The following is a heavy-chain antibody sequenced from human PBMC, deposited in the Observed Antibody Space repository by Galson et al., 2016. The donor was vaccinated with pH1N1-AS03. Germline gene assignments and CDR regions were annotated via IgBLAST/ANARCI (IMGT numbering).Heavy chain of an antibody. D-gene: IGHD2-8*01. CDR1: GFTFKSYW. V-gene: IGHV3-7*03. CDR2: INQDENEK. CDR3: ARESLYGGYYFDY. J-gene: IGHJ4*02. Sequence: SLRLSCAASGFTFKSYWMSWVRQAPGKGLEWVANINQDENEKYCVDSVKGRFTISRDNAKNSLYLEMNSLRAEDTALYYCARESLYGGYYFDYWGQGALVTVSS.